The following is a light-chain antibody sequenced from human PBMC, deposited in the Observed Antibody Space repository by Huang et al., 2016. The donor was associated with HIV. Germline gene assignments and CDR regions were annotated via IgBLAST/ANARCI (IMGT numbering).Light chain of an antibody. Sequence: EIVMTQSPATLSVSPGEGATLSCRASQSVSMNLAWYQQKTGQAPRLLIYGASTRVTGIPARFSGSGSGTEFTLTISSLQSEDSAVYYCQYYKIWPPFLTFGGGTKVEIK. CDR3: QYYKIWPPFLT. CDR1: QSVSMN. V-gene: IGKV3-15*01. CDR2: GAS. J-gene: IGKJ4*01.